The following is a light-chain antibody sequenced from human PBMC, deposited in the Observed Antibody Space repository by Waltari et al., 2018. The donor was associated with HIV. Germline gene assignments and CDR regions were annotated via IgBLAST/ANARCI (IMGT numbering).Light chain of an antibody. CDR1: SSNIGVNS. CDR3: AAWDDSLIGHV. J-gene: IGLJ1*01. Sequence: QSVLTQPPSASGTPGQRFAISCSGSSSNIGVNSVHWYQQPPGTAPKPLIYNNDQRPSGVPDRFSGSKSGTSASLAISGLQSEDEADYYCAAWDDSLIGHVFGSGTRVTVL. CDR2: NND. V-gene: IGLV1-44*01.